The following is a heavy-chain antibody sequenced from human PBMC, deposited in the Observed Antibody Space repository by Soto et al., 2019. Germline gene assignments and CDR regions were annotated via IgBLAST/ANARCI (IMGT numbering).Heavy chain of an antibody. V-gene: IGHV1-69*12. CDR3: ALSIVGGIAVAGTADGMDV. CDR2: IIPIFGTA. Sequence: QVQLVQSGAEVKKPGSSVKVSCKASGGTFSSYAISWVRQAPGQGLEWMGGIIPIFGTANYAQKFQGRVTITADESTSTAYMELSSLRSEDTAVYYCALSIVGGIAVAGTADGMDVWGQGTAVTVSS. D-gene: IGHD6-19*01. CDR1: GGTFSSYA. J-gene: IGHJ6*02.